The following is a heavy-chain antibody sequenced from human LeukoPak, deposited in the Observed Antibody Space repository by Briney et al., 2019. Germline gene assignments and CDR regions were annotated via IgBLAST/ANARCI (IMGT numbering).Heavy chain of an antibody. J-gene: IGHJ4*02. Sequence: ASVKVSCKASGYTFTSYGISWVRQAPGQGLEWMGIINPSGGSTSYAQKFQGRVTMTRDTSTSTVYMELSSLRSEDTAVYYCARGVAAAGYYFDYWGQGTLVTVSS. CDR2: INPSGGST. CDR1: GYTFTSYG. CDR3: ARGVAAAGYYFDY. D-gene: IGHD6-13*01. V-gene: IGHV1-46*01.